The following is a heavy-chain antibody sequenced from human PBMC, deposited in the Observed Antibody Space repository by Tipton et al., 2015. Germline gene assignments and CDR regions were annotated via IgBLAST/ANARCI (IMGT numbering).Heavy chain of an antibody. CDR3: ARDSTRWYFDY. V-gene: IGHV3-11*01. J-gene: IGHJ4*02. Sequence: GSLRLSCEAPGFRFSDYYMTWIRQAPGKGLEWVSYITGSGLSIYYADSVKGRFTISRDNAKNSLYLQMNSLRAEDTAIYYCARDSTRWYFDYWGQGTLVTVSS. CDR2: ITGSGLSI. D-gene: IGHD3-16*02. CDR1: GFRFSDYY.